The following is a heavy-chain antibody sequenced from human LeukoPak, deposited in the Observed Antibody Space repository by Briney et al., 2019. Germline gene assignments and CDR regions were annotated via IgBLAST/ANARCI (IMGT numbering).Heavy chain of an antibody. D-gene: IGHD3-10*01. V-gene: IGHV4-39*07. Sequence: SETLSLTCTVSSDSISNNNYYWGWIRQPPGKGLEWIGNLYYTGSTYYNPSLKSRVTISVDTSENQFSLRLSSVTAADTAVYYCARLFAGAAFDIWGQGTMVTVSS. CDR1: SDSISNNNYY. J-gene: IGHJ3*02. CDR3: ARLFAGAAFDI. CDR2: LYYTGST.